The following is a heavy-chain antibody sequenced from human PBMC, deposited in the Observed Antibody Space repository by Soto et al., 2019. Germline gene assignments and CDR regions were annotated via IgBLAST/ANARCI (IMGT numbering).Heavy chain of an antibody. J-gene: IGHJ4*02. V-gene: IGHV4-34*01. Sequence: SETLSLRCAVYGGSLSDYSWTWIRQPPGKGLEWIGEINHSGSTKYNPSLKSRVTISVDTSKNQISLILTSVTAADTAVYRCARGGGNSGYFFDYWGRGTLVTVSS. CDR2: INHSGST. CDR3: ARGGGNSGYFFDY. D-gene: IGHD5-12*01. CDR1: GGSLSDYS.